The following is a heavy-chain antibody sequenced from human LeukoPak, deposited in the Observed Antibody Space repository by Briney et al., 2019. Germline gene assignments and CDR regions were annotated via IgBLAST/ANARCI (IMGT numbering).Heavy chain of an antibody. D-gene: IGHD1-26*01. J-gene: IGHJ4*02. Sequence: GGSLRLSCAASGFTFSNAWMSWVRQAPGKGLEWVGRIKSKTDGGTTDYAAPVKGRFTISRDDSKNTLYLQMNSLRAEDTAVYYCANWRVGARPNFDYWGQGTLVTVSS. V-gene: IGHV3-15*01. CDR3: ANWRVGARPNFDY. CDR1: GFTFSNAW. CDR2: IKSKTDGGTT.